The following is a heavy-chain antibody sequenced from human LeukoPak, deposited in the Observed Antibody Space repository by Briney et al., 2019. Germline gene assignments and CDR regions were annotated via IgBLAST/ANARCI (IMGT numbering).Heavy chain of an antibody. Sequence: PSQTLSLTCTVSGGSLSSGGYYWSWIRQPPGKGLEWIGYIYHSGSTYYNPSLKSRVTISVDRSKNQFSLKLSSVTAADTAVYYCASTPYYYDSSGYPYYYYMDVWGKGTTVTVSS. CDR3: ASTPYYYDSSGYPYYYYMDV. V-gene: IGHV4-30-2*01. J-gene: IGHJ6*03. D-gene: IGHD3-22*01. CDR2: IYHSGST. CDR1: GGSLSSGGYY.